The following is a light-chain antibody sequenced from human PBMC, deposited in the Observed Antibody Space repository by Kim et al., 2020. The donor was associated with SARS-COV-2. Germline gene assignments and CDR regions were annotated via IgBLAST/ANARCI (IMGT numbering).Light chain of an antibody. V-gene: IGKV3-15*01. CDR2: EAS. J-gene: IGKJ4*01. CDR3: QHYNNWPLT. Sequence: EIVMTQSPATLYVSLGERVTLSCRASQSVSSSLAWYQQKPGQAPRLLVYEASTRATGIPGRFTGSRSGTEFTLTISSLQSEDFAVYFCQHYNNWPLTFGGGTKVDIK. CDR1: QSVSSS.